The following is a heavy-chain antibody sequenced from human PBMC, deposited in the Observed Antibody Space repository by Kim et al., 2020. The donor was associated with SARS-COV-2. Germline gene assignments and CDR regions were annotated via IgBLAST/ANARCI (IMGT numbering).Heavy chain of an antibody. V-gene: IGHV4-61*02. J-gene: IGHJ4*02. CDR3: GREFQD. D-gene: IGHD2-15*01. Sequence: SETLSLTCTVSGGSISSGGDYWSWIRQPAGKGLEWIGRIYTNGITNYNPSLKTRVTISADTSKNQFSLKLTSVTAADTAVYYCGREFQDWGQGTLVTVCS. CDR1: GGSISSGGDY. CDR2: IYTNGIT.